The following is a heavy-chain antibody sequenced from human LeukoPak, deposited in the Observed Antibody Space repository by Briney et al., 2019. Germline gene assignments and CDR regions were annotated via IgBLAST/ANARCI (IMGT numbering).Heavy chain of an antibody. CDR2: IIPIFGTA. CDR1: GGTFSSYA. D-gene: IGHD5-18*01. Sequence: SVKVSCKASGGTFSSYAISWVRQAPGQGLEWMGGIIPIFGTANYAQKFQGRVTITADESTSTAYMELSSLRSEDTAVYYCARGPGIQLAPYFDYWGQGTLVTVSS. J-gene: IGHJ4*02. V-gene: IGHV1-69*01. CDR3: ARGPGIQLAPYFDY.